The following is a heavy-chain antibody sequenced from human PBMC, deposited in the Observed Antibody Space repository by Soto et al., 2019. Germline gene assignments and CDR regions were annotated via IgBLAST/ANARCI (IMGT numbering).Heavy chain of an antibody. CDR3: ARDREYGYAFDI. CDR2: IWYDGSNK. Sequence: QVQLVESGGGVVQPGRSLRLSCAASGFTFSSYGMHWVRQAPGKGLEWVAVIWYDGSNKYYADSVKGRFTISRDNSKNKLYLQMNSLRAEDTAVYYCARDREYGYAFDIWGQGTMVTVSS. V-gene: IGHV3-33*01. D-gene: IGHD4-17*01. CDR1: GFTFSSYG. J-gene: IGHJ3*02.